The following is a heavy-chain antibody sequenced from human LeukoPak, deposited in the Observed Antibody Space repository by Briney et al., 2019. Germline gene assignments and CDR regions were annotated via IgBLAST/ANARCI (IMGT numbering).Heavy chain of an antibody. CDR1: GNYW. D-gene: IGHD2/OR15-2a*01. Sequence: GGSLRLSCVASGNYWMHWVRQAPGKGLVWVSHINSDGSWTSYADSVKGRFTISKDNAKNTVYLQMNSLRAEDTAVYYCVSFYEAYWGRGTLVTVSS. CDR3: VSFYEAY. J-gene: IGHJ4*02. CDR2: INSDGSWT. V-gene: IGHV3-74*01.